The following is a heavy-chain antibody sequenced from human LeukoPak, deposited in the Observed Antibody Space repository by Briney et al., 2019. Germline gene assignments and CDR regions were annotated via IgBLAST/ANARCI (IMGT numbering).Heavy chain of an antibody. Sequence: GGSLRLSCAASGFTFSSYGMHWVRQAPGKGLEWVAFVRYDGSNKYYADSVKGRFTISRDNSKNTLYLQMNSLRAEDTAVYYCAKGNYYYDSSGYPPDYWGQGTLVTVSS. D-gene: IGHD3-22*01. V-gene: IGHV3-30*02. CDR3: AKGNYYYDSSGYPPDY. CDR1: GFTFSSYG. J-gene: IGHJ4*02. CDR2: VRYDGSNK.